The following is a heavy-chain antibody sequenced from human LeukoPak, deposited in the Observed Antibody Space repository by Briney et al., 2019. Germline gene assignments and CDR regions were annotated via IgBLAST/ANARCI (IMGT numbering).Heavy chain of an antibody. J-gene: IGHJ4*02. CDR1: GYTFTGYY. Sequence: ASVKLSCKASGYTFTGYYMHWVRQAPGQGLEWMGWINPHSGGTNYAQKFQGRVTMTRDTSISTAYMELSRLRSDDTAVYYCASGVQLWSNFDYWGQGAMVTVSS. D-gene: IGHD5-18*01. V-gene: IGHV1-2*02. CDR2: INPHSGGT. CDR3: ASGVQLWSNFDY.